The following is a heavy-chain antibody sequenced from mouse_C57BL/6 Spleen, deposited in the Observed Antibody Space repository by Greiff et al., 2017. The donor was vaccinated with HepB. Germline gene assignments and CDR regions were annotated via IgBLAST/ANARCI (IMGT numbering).Heavy chain of an antibody. CDR1: GFTFSSYA. V-gene: IGHV5-4*01. Sequence: EVQGVESGGGLVKPGGSLKLSCAASGFTFSSYAMSWVRQTPEKRLEWVATISDGGSYTYYPDNVKGRFTISRDNAKNNLYLQMSHLKSEDTAMYYCARDRGTVVKYYFDYWGQGTTLTVSS. D-gene: IGHD1-1*01. CDR3: ARDRGTVVKYYFDY. CDR2: ISDGGSYT. J-gene: IGHJ2*01.